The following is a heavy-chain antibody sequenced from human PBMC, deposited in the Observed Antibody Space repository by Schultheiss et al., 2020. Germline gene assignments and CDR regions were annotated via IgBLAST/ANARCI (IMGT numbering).Heavy chain of an antibody. CDR2: ISAYNGNT. D-gene: IGHD1-26*01. Sequence: ASVTVSCKASGYTFTSYGISWVRQAPGQGLEWMGWISAYNGNTNYAQKLQGRVTMTTDTSTSTAYMELRSLRSDDTAVYYCAKDRVRWEPPDYWGQGTLVTVSS. CDR1: GYTFTSYG. J-gene: IGHJ4*02. CDR3: AKDRVRWEPPDY. V-gene: IGHV1-18*01.